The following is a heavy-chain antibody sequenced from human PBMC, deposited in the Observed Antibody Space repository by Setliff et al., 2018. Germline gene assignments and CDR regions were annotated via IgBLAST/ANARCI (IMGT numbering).Heavy chain of an antibody. D-gene: IGHD3-16*02. CDR2: INPNSGGT. Sequence: ASVKVSCKASGYTFTGYYMHWVRQAPGQGLEWMGWINPNSGGTNYAQKFQGWVTMTRDTSISTAYMELSSLRSDDTAVYYCARDNNPGYRGYWGRFDYYGMDVWGQGTTVTVSS. J-gene: IGHJ6*02. V-gene: IGHV1-2*04. CDR3: ARDNNPGYRGYWGRFDYYGMDV. CDR1: GYTFTGYY.